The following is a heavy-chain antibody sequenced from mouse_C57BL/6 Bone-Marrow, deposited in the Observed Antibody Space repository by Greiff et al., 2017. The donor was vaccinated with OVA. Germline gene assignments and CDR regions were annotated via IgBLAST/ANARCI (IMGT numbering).Heavy chain of an antibody. V-gene: IGHV3-6*01. CDR3: ARDGLRLDY. CDR1: GYSITSGYY. D-gene: IGHD1-2*01. CDR2: ISYDGSN. J-gene: IGHJ2*01. Sequence: EVQLQQSGPGLVKPSQSLSLTCSVTGYSITSGYYWNWIRQFPGNKLEWLGYISYDGSNNYNPSLKNRISITRDTSKNQFFLKLNSVTTEDTATYYCARDGLRLDYWGQGTTLTVSS.